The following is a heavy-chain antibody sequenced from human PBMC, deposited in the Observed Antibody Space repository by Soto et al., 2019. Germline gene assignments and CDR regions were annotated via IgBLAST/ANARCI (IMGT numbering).Heavy chain of an antibody. CDR1: GFTLSSYD. Sequence: EVQQLESGGGLVQPGGSLRLSCAASGFTLSSYDMSWVRQAPGKGLEWVSAISGSGGTTYYADSVKGRFTFSRDNSKNTLYLQMNSLRAEDTAVYYFAKTANGWFSAFDIWGQGTMVTVSS. J-gene: IGHJ3*02. D-gene: IGHD6-19*01. CDR3: AKTANGWFSAFDI. V-gene: IGHV3-23*01. CDR2: ISGSGGTT.